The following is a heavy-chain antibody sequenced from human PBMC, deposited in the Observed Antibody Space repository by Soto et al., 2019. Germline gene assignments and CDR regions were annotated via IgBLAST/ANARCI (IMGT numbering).Heavy chain of an antibody. CDR1: GFTVSSCA. Sequence: AGGSLRLSCAASGFTVSSCAMTWVRQAPGKGLEWVANIKQDGSEKNYVDSVKGRFTISRDNAKNSLYLEMNNLRVEDTAIYYCERWYDAEVWGQGTTVTVSS. V-gene: IGHV3-7*03. CDR3: ERWYDAEV. CDR2: IKQDGSEK. D-gene: IGHD3-3*01. J-gene: IGHJ6*02.